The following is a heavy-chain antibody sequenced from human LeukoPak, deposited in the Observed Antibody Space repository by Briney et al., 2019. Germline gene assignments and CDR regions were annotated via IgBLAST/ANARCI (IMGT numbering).Heavy chain of an antibody. CDR3: AKGITRGTPYYFDY. Sequence: GGSLRLSCAASGFTFSSYAMSWVCQAPGKGLEWVSAISGSGSSTYSADSVKGRFTISRDNSKNTLYLQMNSLRAEDTAVYYCAKGITRGTPYYFDYWGQGTLVIVSS. V-gene: IGHV3-23*01. D-gene: IGHD1-1*01. CDR1: GFTFSSYA. J-gene: IGHJ4*02. CDR2: ISGSGSST.